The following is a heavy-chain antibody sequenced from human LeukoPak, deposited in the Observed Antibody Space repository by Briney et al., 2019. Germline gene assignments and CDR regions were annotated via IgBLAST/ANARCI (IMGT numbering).Heavy chain of an antibody. CDR2: IYPGNSDT. V-gene: IGHV5-51*01. D-gene: IGHD1-26*01. J-gene: IGHJ3*02. CDR3: TRVGYGGSYFAVFYI. Sequence: GYSYTTYWNFWVRQMPGKGLEWMGIIYPGNSDTRYIPSFQGQLTISADNSITTAYLQWCRLTASDPAMYYCTRVGYGGSYFAVFYICSQGRVVTVSS. CDR1: GYSYTTYW.